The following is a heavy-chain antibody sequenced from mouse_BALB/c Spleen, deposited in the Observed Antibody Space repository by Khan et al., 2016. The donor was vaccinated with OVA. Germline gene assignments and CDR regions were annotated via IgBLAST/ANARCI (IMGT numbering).Heavy chain of an antibody. V-gene: IGHV1-80*01. CDR3: ARSGYDVFAY. J-gene: IGHJ3*01. Sequence: VQLQQSGAELVRPGSSVKISCKASGYGFSSYWMNWVKQRPGQGLEWIGQIYPGDGDTKYNGKFKGKVTLTADKSSSTAYMQSSSLTSEGSAVYFCARSGYDVFAYWGQGTLVTVSA. CDR1: GYGFSSYW. CDR2: IYPGDGDT. D-gene: IGHD2-14*01.